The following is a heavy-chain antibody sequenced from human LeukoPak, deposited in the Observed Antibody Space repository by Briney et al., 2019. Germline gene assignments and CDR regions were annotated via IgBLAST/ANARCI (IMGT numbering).Heavy chain of an antibody. CDR1: GYSFTSYW. D-gene: IGHD4-11*01. CDR2: IYPGDSDT. J-gene: IGHJ3*02. CDR3: AITGGLQSAHDAFDI. Sequence: GESLKISCKGSGYSFTSYWTGWVRQMPGKGLEWMGIIYPGDSDTRYSPSFRGQVTISADKSFNSAYLQWSSLKASDTAMYYCAITGGLQSAHDAFDIWGQGTMVTVSS. V-gene: IGHV5-51*01.